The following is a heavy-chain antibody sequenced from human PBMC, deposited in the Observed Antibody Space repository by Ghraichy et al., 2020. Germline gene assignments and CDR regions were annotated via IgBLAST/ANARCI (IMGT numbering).Heavy chain of an antibody. D-gene: IGHD1-7*01. J-gene: IGHJ4*02. CDR3: ARAGGSWNYALDD. CDR1: GFTFSSSW. CDR2: IEQDGSEK. Sequence: LSLTCAASGFTFSSSWLTWVRQAPGKGLEWVANIEQDGSEKNYVDSVKGRFTISRDNAKNSLYLQMNSLRAEDTAVYYCARAGGSWNYALDDWGQGTLVTVSS. V-gene: IGHV3-7*01.